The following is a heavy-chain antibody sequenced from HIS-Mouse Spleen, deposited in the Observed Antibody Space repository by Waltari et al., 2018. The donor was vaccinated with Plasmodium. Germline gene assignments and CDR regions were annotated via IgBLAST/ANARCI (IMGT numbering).Heavy chain of an antibody. D-gene: IGHD6-19*01. CDR1: GGSFSGYY. CDR3: ARGPGYSSGWYYFDY. Sequence: QVQLQQWGAGLLKPSETLSLTCAVSGGSFSGYYWSWTRTPPGKGLEWIGEINHSGSTNYNPSLKSRVTISVDTSKNQFSLKLSSVTAADTAVYYCARGPGYSSGWYYFDYWGQGTLVTVSS. V-gene: IGHV4-34*01. J-gene: IGHJ4*02. CDR2: INHSGST.